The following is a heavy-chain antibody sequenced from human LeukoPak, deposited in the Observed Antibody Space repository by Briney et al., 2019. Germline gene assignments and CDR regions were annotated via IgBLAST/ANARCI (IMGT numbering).Heavy chain of an antibody. V-gene: IGHV1-18*01. J-gene: IGHJ4*02. CDR1: GYTFTSYG. Sequence: ASVKVSCKASGYTFTSYGISWVRQAPGQGLERMGWISANNGNTIYAQKLQGRVTMTTGTSTSTAYMELRSLRSDDTAVYYCARDLLAMIPSFSAEYWGQGTLVTVSS. CDR3: ARDLLAMIPSFSAEY. CDR2: ISANNGNT. D-gene: IGHD5-12*01.